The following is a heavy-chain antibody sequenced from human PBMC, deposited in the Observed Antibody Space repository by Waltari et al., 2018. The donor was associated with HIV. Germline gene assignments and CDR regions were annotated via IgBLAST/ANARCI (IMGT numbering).Heavy chain of an antibody. D-gene: IGHD4-17*01. Sequence: EVQLLQSGGGVVTPGGSLSRSCVALAFPFASFAITWVRQPPGNGLEWGSSITVSSAAMDYADSVKGRFTITRDNSQASVFLHMDNLRVEDTAVYYCARDLAGPPEYGDYLDSWGQGTLVTVSS. CDR2: ITVSSAAM. CDR3: ARDLAGPPEYGDYLDS. V-gene: IGHV3-23*01. CDR1: AFPFASFA. J-gene: IGHJ4*02.